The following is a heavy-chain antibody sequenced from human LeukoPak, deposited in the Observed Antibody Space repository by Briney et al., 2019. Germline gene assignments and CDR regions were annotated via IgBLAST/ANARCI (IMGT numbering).Heavy chain of an antibody. J-gene: IGHJ5*02. V-gene: IGHV4-30-2*01. Sequence: PSETLSLTCAVSGGSISSGGYSWSWIRQPPGKGLDWSGYIYHSGSTYYNPSLKSRVTISVDRSKNQFSLKLISVTAADTAVYYCARFMIDSNWFDPWGQGTLVTVSS. CDR2: IYHSGST. D-gene: IGHD3-22*01. CDR1: GGSISSGGYS. CDR3: ARFMIDSNWFDP.